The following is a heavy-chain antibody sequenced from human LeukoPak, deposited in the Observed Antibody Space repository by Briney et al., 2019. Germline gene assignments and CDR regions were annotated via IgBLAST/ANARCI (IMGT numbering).Heavy chain of an antibody. V-gene: IGHV3-48*01. Sequence: PGGSLRLSCAASGFTFSDYSMNWVRQAPGKGLEWVSYIGSSNSTIFYADFVKGRFTISRDNAKNSLYLQMNSLRVEDTAVYYCYMDVWGKGTTVTVSS. CDR1: GFTFSDYS. J-gene: IGHJ6*03. CDR2: IGSSNSTI. CDR3: YMDV.